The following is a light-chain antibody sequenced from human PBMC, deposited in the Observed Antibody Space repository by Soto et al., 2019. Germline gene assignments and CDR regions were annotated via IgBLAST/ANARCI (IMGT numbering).Light chain of an antibody. J-gene: IGKJ1*01. CDR1: QSVSSD. V-gene: IGKV3-15*01. CDR2: GAS. Sequence: EIVMTQSPATLSVSPGERATLSCRARQSVSSDLASYHQKPGQAPRLLIYGASTRATGMPARFSGSGSGTEFTLTINSLQSEDFAVYYCQQYNNWPRTFGQGTKVEIK. CDR3: QQYNNWPRT.